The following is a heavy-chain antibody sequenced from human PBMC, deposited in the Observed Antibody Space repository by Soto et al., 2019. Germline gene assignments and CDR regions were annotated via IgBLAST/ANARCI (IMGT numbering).Heavy chain of an antibody. CDR1: GGSISSYY. CDR2: IYYSGTT. Sequence: QVQLQESGPGLVKPSETLSLTCTVSGGSISSYYWSWIRQPPGKGLEWIGCIYYSGTTNYNPSLRGRVTITVDTSKNQSALKLSCVTAADTAVYYCAREGVSSSWYNCYAMAVWGQGTTVTVSS. D-gene: IGHD6-13*01. CDR3: AREGVSSSWYNCYAMAV. J-gene: IGHJ6*02. V-gene: IGHV4-59*01.